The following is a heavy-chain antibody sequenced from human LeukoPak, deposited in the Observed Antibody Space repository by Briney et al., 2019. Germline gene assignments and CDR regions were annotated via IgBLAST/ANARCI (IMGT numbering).Heavy chain of an antibody. D-gene: IGHD3-3*01. Sequence: GGSLRLSCAASGFTFSSYAMSWVRQAPGKGLEWVSAISGSGGSTYYADSVKGRFTISRDNSKNTLYLQMNSLRAEDTAVYYCASNYDFWSGTKYYFDYWGQGTLVTVSS. CDR3: ASNYDFWSGTKYYFDY. V-gene: IGHV3-23*01. CDR2: ISGSGGST. CDR1: GFTFSSYA. J-gene: IGHJ4*02.